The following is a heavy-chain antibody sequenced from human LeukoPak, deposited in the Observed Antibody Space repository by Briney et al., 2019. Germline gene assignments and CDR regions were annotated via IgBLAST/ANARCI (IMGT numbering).Heavy chain of an antibody. J-gene: IGHJ4*02. CDR1: GFTFSTYP. Sequence: GGSLSLSCEASGFTFSTYPMHWVRQAPDKGLEWVAMISHHGSNEYYADSVKGRFTISRDNSKNTVYLQMNNPRVEDTAIYYCARVHDTTGYYHYFDSWGQGTLVTVSS. D-gene: IGHD3-9*01. V-gene: IGHV3-30*14. CDR3: ARVHDTTGYYHYFDS. CDR2: ISHHGSNE.